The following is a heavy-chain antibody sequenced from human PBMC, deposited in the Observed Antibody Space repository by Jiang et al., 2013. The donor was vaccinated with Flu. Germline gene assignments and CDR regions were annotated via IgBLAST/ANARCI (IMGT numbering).Heavy chain of an antibody. CDR3: ARRTTVAYWYFDL. J-gene: IGHJ2*01. CDR2: IYPGDSDT. D-gene: IGHD4-23*01. CDR1: GYSFTTYW. Sequence: GAEVKKPGESLKISCKGSGYSFTTYWIGWVRQMPGKGLEWMGIIYPGDSDTRYSPSFQGQVTISADKSISTAYLQWSSLKASDTAMYYCARRTTVAYWYFDLWGRGTLVTVSS. V-gene: IGHV5-51*01.